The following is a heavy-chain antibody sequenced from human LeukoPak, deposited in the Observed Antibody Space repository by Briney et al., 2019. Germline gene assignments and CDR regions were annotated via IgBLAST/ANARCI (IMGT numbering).Heavy chain of an antibody. Sequence: ASVKVSCKASGYTFTSYGISWVRQAPGQGLEWMGWISAYNGNTNYAQKLQGRVTMTTDTSTSTAYMELRSLGSDDTAVYYCARRYCSSTSCHNWFDPRGQGTLVTVSS. D-gene: IGHD2-2*01. J-gene: IGHJ5*02. CDR1: GYTFTSYG. CDR3: ARRYCSSTSCHNWFDP. V-gene: IGHV1-18*01. CDR2: ISAYNGNT.